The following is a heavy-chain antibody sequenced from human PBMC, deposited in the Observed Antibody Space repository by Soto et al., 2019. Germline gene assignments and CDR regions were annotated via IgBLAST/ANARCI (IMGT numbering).Heavy chain of an antibody. CDR2: ISGSGFKK. Sequence: GGSLRLSCAASGFIFENFGMSWVRQAPGKGLEWISSISGSGFKKYYADSVQGRFTISRDNSKSTVYLELNNLSAEDTAVYHCAKNQGVELVPLATVDWFDPWGQGSVVTVSS. D-gene: IGHD1-26*01. J-gene: IGHJ5*02. V-gene: IGHV3-23*01. CDR3: AKNQGVELVPLATVDWFDP. CDR1: GFIFENFG.